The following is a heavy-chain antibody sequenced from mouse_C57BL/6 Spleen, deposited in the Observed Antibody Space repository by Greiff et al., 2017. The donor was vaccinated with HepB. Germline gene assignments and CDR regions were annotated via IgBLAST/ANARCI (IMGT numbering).Heavy chain of an antibody. J-gene: IGHJ2*01. CDR2: IHPNSGST. Sequence: QVQLQQSGAELVKPGASVKLSCKASGYTFTSYWMHWVKQRPGQGLEWIGMIHPNSGSTNYNEKFKSKATLTVDKSSSTAYMQLSSLTSEDSAVYYCARFDYDRVYFDYWGQGTTLTVSS. V-gene: IGHV1-64*01. CDR1: GYTFTSYW. D-gene: IGHD2-4*01. CDR3: ARFDYDRVYFDY.